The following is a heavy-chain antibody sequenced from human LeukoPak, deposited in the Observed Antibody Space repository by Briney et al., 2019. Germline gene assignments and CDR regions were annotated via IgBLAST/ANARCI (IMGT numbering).Heavy chain of an antibody. V-gene: IGHV3-74*01. CDR2: INSDGSST. J-gene: IGHJ4*02. Sequence: GGSLRLSCAASGFTFSSYWMHWVRQAPGKGLVWVSRINSDGSSTSYADSVKGRFTISRANAKNSLYLQMNSLRAEDTAVYYCARGLYYYDSSGSHYFDYWGQGTLVTVSS. CDR3: ARGLYYYDSSGSHYFDY. CDR1: GFTFSSYW. D-gene: IGHD3-22*01.